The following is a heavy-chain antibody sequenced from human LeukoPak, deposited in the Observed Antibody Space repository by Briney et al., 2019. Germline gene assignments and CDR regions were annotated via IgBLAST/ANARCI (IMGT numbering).Heavy chain of an antibody. J-gene: IGHJ6*02. V-gene: IGHV3-23*01. D-gene: IGHD5-18*01. Sequence: GGSLRLSCAASGFTFSSYTMSWVRQAPGKGLEWVSTISGSGDTTTYADSVKGRFTISRDNAKNTLYLQMNSLRAEDTAVYYCARPRQRGYSYGVGMDVWGQGTTVTVSS. CDR2: ISGSGDTT. CDR3: ARPRQRGYSYGVGMDV. CDR1: GFTFSSYT.